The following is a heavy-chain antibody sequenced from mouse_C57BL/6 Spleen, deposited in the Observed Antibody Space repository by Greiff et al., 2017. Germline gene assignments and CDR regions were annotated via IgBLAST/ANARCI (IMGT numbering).Heavy chain of an antibody. Sequence: QVHVKQSGAELVRPGTSVKVSCKASGYAFTNYLIEWVKQRPGQGLEWIGVINPGSGGTNYNEKFKGKATLTADKSSSTAYMQLSSLTSEDSAVYFCARSFITTVVAPFAYWGQGTLVTVSA. CDR1: GYAFTNYL. V-gene: IGHV1-54*01. CDR3: ARSFITTVVAPFAY. D-gene: IGHD1-1*01. CDR2: INPGSGGT. J-gene: IGHJ3*01.